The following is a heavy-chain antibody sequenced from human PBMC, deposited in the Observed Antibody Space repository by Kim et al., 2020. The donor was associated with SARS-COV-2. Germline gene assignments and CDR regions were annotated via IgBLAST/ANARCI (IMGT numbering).Heavy chain of an antibody. D-gene: IGHD2-15*01. J-gene: IGHJ6*02. V-gene: IGHV4-59*01. CDR3: ARGSNYLYCSCSSCFYYYYGMDV. Sequence: SETLSLTCTVSGGSISSYYWSWIRQPPGKGLEWIGYIYYSGSTNYNPSLKSRVTISVDTSKNQFSLKLSSVTAADTAVYYCARGSNYLYCSCSSCFYYYYGMDVWGQGTTVTVSS. CDR2: IYYSGST. CDR1: GGSISSYY.